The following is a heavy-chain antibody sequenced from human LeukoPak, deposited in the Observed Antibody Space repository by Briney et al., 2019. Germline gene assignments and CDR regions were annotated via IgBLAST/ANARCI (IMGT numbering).Heavy chain of an antibody. D-gene: IGHD3-10*01. J-gene: IGHJ4*02. V-gene: IGHV1-8*01. CDR3: ARGTITSEAYYFDY. Sequence: ASVKVSCKASGYTFTSYDINWVRQATGQGLEWMGWMNPNSGNTGYAQKFQGRVTMTRNTSISTAYMELSSLRSEDTAVYYCARGTITSEAYYFDYWGQGTLVTVSS. CDR1: GYTFTSYD. CDR2: MNPNSGNT.